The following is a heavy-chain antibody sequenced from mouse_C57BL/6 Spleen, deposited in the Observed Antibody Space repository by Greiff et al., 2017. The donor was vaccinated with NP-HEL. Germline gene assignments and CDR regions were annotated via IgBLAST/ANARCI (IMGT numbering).Heavy chain of an antibody. CDR1: GYTFTSYW. J-gene: IGHJ2*01. CDR3: ARGVYYYGSSSYYFDY. Sequence: VQLQQPGTELVKPGASVKLSCKASGYTFTSYWMHWVKQRPGQGLEWIGNINPSNGGTNYNEKFKSKATLTVDKSSSTAYMQLSSLTSEDSAVYYCARGVYYYGSSSYYFDYWGQGTTLTVSS. V-gene: IGHV1-53*01. CDR2: INPSNGGT. D-gene: IGHD1-1*01.